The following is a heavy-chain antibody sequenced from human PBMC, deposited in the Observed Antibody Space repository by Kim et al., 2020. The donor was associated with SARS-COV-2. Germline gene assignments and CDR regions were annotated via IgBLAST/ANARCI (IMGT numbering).Heavy chain of an antibody. CDR1: GYTFTSYA. J-gene: IGHJ6*02. V-gene: IGHV1-3*01. Sequence: ASVKVSCKASGYTFTSYAMHWVRQAPGQRLEWMGWINAGNVNTKYSQKFQGKVTITRDTSASTAYMELSSLRSEDTAVYYCARELGRYYYYGMDVWGQGTTVTGSS. D-gene: IGHD3-3*01. CDR3: ARELGRYYYYGMDV. CDR2: INAGNVNT.